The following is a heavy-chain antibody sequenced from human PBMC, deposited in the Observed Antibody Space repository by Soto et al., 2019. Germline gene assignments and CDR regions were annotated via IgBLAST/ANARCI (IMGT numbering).Heavy chain of an antibody. Sequence: GGSLRLSCTASGFTFGDYAMSWFRQAPGKGLEWVGFIRSKAYGGTTEYAASVKGRFTISRDDSKSIAYLQMNSLKTEDTAVYYCTRERYSSSSYFDYWGQGTLVTVSS. D-gene: IGHD6-6*01. V-gene: IGHV3-49*03. CDR1: GFTFGDYA. CDR3: TRERYSSSSYFDY. CDR2: IRSKAYGGTT. J-gene: IGHJ4*02.